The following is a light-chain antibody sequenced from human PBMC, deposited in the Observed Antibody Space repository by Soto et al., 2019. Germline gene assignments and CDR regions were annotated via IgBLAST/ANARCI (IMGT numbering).Light chain of an antibody. Sequence: IVMTQSPATLSVSPGERATLSCRASQSVSSNLAWYHQKPGQAPRLLIYGASTRATGVPARFSGSGSGTEFTLTISSLQSEDFAVYYCQQYNNWPSITFGQGTRLEI. J-gene: IGKJ5*01. V-gene: IGKV3-15*01. CDR1: QSVSSN. CDR2: GAS. CDR3: QQYNNWPSIT.